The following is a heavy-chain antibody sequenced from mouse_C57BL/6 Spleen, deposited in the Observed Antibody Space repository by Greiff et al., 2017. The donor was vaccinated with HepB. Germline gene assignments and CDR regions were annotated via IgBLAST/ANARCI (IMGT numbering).Heavy chain of an antibody. CDR3: AGGNYWFAY. V-gene: IGHV1-64*01. CDR1: GYTFTSYW. J-gene: IGHJ3*01. D-gene: IGHD2-1*01. Sequence: QVQLQQPGAELVKPGASVKLSCKASGYTFTSYWMHWVKQRPGQGLEWIGMIHTNSGSTNYNEKFKSKATLTVDKSSSSAYLQLSSLTSEDSAVYYCAGGNYWFAYWGQGTLVTVSA. CDR2: IHTNSGST.